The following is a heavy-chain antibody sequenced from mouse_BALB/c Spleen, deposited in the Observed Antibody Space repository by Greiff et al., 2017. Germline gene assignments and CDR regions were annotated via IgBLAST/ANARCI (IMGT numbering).Heavy chain of an antibody. D-gene: IGHD2-2*01. J-gene: IGHJ4*01. Sequence: EVQVVESGGGLVKPGGSLKLSCAASGFTFSSYAMSWVRQTPEKRLEWVASISSGGSTYYPDSVKGRFTISRDNARNILYLQMSSLRSEDTAMYYCARGQIYYGYQGAMDYWGQGTSVTVSS. CDR3: ARGQIYYGYQGAMDY. V-gene: IGHV5-6-5*01. CDR2: ISSGGST. CDR1: GFTFSSYA.